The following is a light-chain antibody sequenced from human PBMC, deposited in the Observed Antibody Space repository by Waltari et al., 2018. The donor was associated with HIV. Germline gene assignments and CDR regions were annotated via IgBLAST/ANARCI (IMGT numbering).Light chain of an antibody. Sequence: SSELAQDPAVSVALGQTVRITCQGDSVRTFYASWYQQKPGQAPVFVLYDRNNRPPGIPDRFSGSTSGDTASLTITGAQAEDEADYYCNSRDTIGHWFFGGGTKVTVL. CDR3: NSRDTIGHWF. CDR2: DRN. V-gene: IGLV3-19*01. J-gene: IGLJ3*02. CDR1: SVRTFY.